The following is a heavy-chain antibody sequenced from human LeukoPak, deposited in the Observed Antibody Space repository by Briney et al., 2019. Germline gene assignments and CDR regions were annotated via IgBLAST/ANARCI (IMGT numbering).Heavy chain of an antibody. Sequence: ASVKVSCKASGYTFTSYYIHWVRQAPGQGLEWMGWIDDSGDTYYARNFQGRVTMTRDTSISTAYMELSRLRSDDTAVYYCARDLGLLSYGSFDPWGQGTLVTVSS. V-gene: IGHV1-2*02. CDR1: GYTFTSYY. CDR2: IDDSGDT. J-gene: IGHJ5*02. D-gene: IGHD5-18*01. CDR3: ARDLGLLSYGSFDP.